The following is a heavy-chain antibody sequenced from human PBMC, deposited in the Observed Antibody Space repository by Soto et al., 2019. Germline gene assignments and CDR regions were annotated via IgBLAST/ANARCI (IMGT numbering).Heavy chain of an antibody. Sequence: SETLSLTCTVSGASISSAAYSWSWVRQHPGKGLEWIGYITYSGDTDYNPSLRSRVSISIDTSRNQCSLKLSSVTAADTAVYYGARDRCRSTSWAECWFGPWGQGTLVTVSS. D-gene: IGHD2-2*01. CDR2: ITYSGDT. J-gene: IGHJ5*02. V-gene: IGHV4-31*03. CDR1: GASISSAAYS. CDR3: ARDRCRSTSWAECWFGP.